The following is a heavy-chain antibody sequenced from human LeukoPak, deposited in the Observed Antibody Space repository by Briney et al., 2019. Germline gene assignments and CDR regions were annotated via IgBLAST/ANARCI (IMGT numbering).Heavy chain of an antibody. CDR3: AREELELPYFGY. J-gene: IGHJ4*02. Sequence: GGSLRLSCAASGFTFSSYGMHWVRQAPGKGLGWVAVIWYDGSNKYYADSVKGRFTISRDNSKNTLYLQMNSLRAEDTAVYYCAREELELPYFGYWGQGTLVTVSS. CDR1: GFTFSSYG. V-gene: IGHV3-33*01. D-gene: IGHD1-7*01. CDR2: IWYDGSNK.